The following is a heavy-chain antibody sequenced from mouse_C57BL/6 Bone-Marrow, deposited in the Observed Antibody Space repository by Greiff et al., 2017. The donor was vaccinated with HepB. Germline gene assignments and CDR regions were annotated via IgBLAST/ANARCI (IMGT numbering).Heavy chain of an antibody. CDR2: IDPENGDT. CDR1: GFNIKDDY. V-gene: IGHV14-4*01. Sequence: EVKLMESGAELVRPGASVKLSCTASGFNIKDDYMHWVKQRPEQGLEWIGWIDPENGDTEYASKFQGKATITADTPSNTAYLQLSSLTSEDTAVYYCTDDGNYGYFDVWGTGTTVTVSS. J-gene: IGHJ1*03. D-gene: IGHD2-1*01. CDR3: TDDGNYGYFDV.